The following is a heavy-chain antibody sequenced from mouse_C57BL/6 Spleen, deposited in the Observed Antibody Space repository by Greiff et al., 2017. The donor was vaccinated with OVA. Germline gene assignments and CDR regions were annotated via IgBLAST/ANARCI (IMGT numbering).Heavy chain of an antibody. CDR3: ARGVGDYEYWYFDV. CDR1: GYTFTSYW. J-gene: IGHJ1*03. V-gene: IGHV1-50*01. CDR2: IDPSDSYT. D-gene: IGHD2-4*01. Sequence: QVQLKQPGAELVKPGASVKLSCKASGYTFTSYWMQWVKQRPGQGLEWIGEIDPSDSYTNYNQKFKGKATLTVDTSSSTAYMQRSSLTSEDSAVYYCARGVGDYEYWYFDVWGTGTTVTVSS.